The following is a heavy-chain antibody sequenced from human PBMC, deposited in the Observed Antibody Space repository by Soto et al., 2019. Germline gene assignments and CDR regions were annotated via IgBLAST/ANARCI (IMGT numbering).Heavy chain of an antibody. D-gene: IGHD2-8*02. V-gene: IGHV1-2*02. J-gene: IGHJ5*02. CDR2: IYPNSGAT. Sequence: QVQLVQSGAEVKKPGTSVKVSCKASGYTFTGHYMHWVRQAPGQGLEWMGWIYPNSGATTDAQKFQGRVTMTRDTSISTAYLELSRLRSDDTAVYYCARTSTRQSGASDLDRWGQGTLVTVSS. CDR3: ARTSTRQSGASDLDR. CDR1: GYTFTGHY.